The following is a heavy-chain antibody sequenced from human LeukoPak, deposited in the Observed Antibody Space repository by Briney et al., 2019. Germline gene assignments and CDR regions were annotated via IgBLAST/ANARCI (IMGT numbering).Heavy chain of an antibody. J-gene: IGHJ4*02. D-gene: IGHD6-19*01. CDR2: INPNSGGT. CDR3: ARAPFSSGWYITDY. Sequence: ASVTVSSKAPGYTLTGYYMHWVRQAPGQGLEWMGWINPNSGGTNYAQKFQGRVTMTRDTSISTAYMELSRLRSDDTAVYYCARAPFSSGWYITDYWGQGTLVTVSS. V-gene: IGHV1-2*02. CDR1: GYTLTGYY.